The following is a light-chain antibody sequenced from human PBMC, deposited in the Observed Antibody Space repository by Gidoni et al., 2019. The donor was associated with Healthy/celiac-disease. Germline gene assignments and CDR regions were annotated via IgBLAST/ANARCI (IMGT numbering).Light chain of an antibody. V-gene: IGKV1-39*01. J-gene: IGKJ1*01. Sequence: DIQMPQSPSSLSASVGDRVIITCRASQSISSYLNWYQQKPGKAPKLLIYAASSLQSGVPSRFSGSGSGTDFTLTISSLQPEDFATYYCQQSYSTPRTFGQXTKVEIK. CDR2: AAS. CDR1: QSISSY. CDR3: QQSYSTPRT.